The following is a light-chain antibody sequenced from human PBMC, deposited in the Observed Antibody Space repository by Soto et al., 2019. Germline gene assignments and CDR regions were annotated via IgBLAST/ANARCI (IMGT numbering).Light chain of an antibody. CDR3: QQCDKLPLT. Sequence: DIQMTQSPSSLSASVGDIVTITFHASQDISNYLNLYQQKPGKAPKLLIYDASNLETGAPSRFSGSGSGTDFTFTISSLQPEDIATYYCQQCDKLPLTFGGGTKVDIK. CDR1: QDISNY. CDR2: DAS. J-gene: IGKJ4*01. V-gene: IGKV1-33*01.